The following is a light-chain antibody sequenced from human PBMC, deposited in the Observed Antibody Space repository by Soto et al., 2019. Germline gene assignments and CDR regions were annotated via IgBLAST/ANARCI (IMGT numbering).Light chain of an antibody. CDR1: SSNIGAGYE. CDR3: QSYVSRLSGYV. J-gene: IGLJ1*01. V-gene: IGLV1-40*01. Sequence: QSVLTQPPSVSEAPGQRVTISCTGSSSNIGAGYEAHWYQQVPGTAPKLLIYENNNRPSGVPDRFSGSKSGTSASLAITGLQAEDGAEYYCQSYVSRLSGYVFGTGTKLTVL. CDR2: ENN.